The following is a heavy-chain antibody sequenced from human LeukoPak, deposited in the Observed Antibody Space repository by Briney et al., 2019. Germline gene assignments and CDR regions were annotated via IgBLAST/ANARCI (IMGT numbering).Heavy chain of an antibody. CDR1: GFXFSSYA. CDR2: ISTDGSRT. Sequence: GGSLRLSCAASGFXFSSYAMHWVRQTPGKGLEFVSAISTDGSRTYYANSVKGRFTISRDNSKSTLYLQMGSVRADDMAVYYCARPAVGSNGLDYWGQGILVTVSS. D-gene: IGHD4-23*01. J-gene: IGHJ4*02. V-gene: IGHV3-64*01. CDR3: ARPAVGSNGLDY.